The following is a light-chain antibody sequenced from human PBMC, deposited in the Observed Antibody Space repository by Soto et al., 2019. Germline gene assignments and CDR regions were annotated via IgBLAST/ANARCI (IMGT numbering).Light chain of an antibody. V-gene: IGLV1-44*01. CDR2: SND. CDR3: AAWDASLNGWV. Sequence: QSVLTQPPSASGTPGQRVTLSCSGSSSNIGSHTVSWFQHLPGTAPKLLIYSNDQRPSGVPDRFSGSKSGTSASLAISGLPSEDEADYYCAAWDASLNGWVFGGGTKLTVL. J-gene: IGLJ3*02. CDR1: SSNIGSHT.